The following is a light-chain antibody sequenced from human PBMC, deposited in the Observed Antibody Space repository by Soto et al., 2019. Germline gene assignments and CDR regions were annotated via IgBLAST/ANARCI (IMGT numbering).Light chain of an antibody. CDR3: MQALPTQWT. CDR1: QSLLHSNGYNY. Sequence: DIVMTQSPLSLPVTPGEPASISCRSSQSLLHSNGYNYLDWYLQKPGQPPQLLIYLGSNRASGVPDRFSGSGSGTDFTLKITRVEAEDVGVYYCMQALPTQWTFGQGTKVEIK. CDR2: LGS. J-gene: IGKJ1*01. V-gene: IGKV2-28*01.